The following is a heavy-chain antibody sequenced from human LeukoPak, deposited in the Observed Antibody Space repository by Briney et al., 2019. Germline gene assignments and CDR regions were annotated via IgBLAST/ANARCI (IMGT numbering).Heavy chain of an antibody. CDR3: ARVPLTAMVDYYYMDV. D-gene: IGHD5-18*01. CDR1: GFTFSSYW. V-gene: IGHV3-7*01. J-gene: IGHJ6*03. CDR2: IKQDGSEK. Sequence: PGGSLRLSCAASGFTFSSYWMSWVRQAPGKGLEWVANIKQDGSEKYYVDSVKGRFTISRDNAKSSLYLQMNSLRAEDTAVYYCARVPLTAMVDYYYMDVLGKGTTVTVSS.